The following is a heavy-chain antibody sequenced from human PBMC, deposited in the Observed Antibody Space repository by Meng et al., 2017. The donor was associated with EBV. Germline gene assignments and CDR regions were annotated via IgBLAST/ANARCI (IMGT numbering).Heavy chain of an antibody. CDR1: GGSVSSGSYY. Sequence: QVQLQESGPGLRKPSVTLSLTLTVSGGSVSSGSYYWSWIRQPPGKGLEWIGYIYYSGSTNYNPSLKSRVTISVDTSKNQFSLKLSSVTAADTAVYYCARGRYYGDYFWFDPWGQGTLVTVSS. CDR2: IYYSGST. J-gene: IGHJ5*02. CDR3: ARGRYYGDYFWFDP. V-gene: IGHV4-61*01. D-gene: IGHD4-17*01.